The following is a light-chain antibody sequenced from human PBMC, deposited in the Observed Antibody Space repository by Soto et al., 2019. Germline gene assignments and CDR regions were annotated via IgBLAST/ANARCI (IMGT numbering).Light chain of an antibody. CDR3: QQYDNLPYT. J-gene: IGKJ2*01. CDR2: DAS. Sequence: DIQMTQSPSSLSASVGDRVTITCQASQDIYNYLNWYQQKPGKAPRLLIYDASNLETGVPSRFSGSTSGTDFTITISSLQPEDIATYYCQQYDNLPYTFGQGTKLEIK. CDR1: QDIYNY. V-gene: IGKV1-33*01.